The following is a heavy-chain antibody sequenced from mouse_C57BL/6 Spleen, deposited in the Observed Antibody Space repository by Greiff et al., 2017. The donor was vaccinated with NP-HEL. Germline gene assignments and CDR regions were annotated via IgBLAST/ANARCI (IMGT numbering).Heavy chain of an antibody. V-gene: IGHV1-74*01. CDR3: AIANSNSSFAY. CDR2: IHPSDSDT. Sequence: QVQLKQPGAELVKPGASVKVSCKASGYTFTSYWMHWVKQRPGQGLEWIGRIHPSDSDTNYNQKFKGKATLTVDKSSSTAYMQLSSLTSEDSAVYYCAIANSNSSFAYWGQGTLVTVSA. CDR1: GYTFTSYW. J-gene: IGHJ3*01. D-gene: IGHD2-5*01.